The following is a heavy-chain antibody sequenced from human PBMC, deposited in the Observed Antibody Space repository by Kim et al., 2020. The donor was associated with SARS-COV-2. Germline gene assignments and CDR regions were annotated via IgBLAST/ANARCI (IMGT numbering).Heavy chain of an antibody. D-gene: IGHD3-10*01. CDR1: GGSISSSSCC. CDR3: GRHTVVWVGVEVDC. J-gene: IGHJ4*01. CDR2: MNDTGST. Sequence: SETLSLTCTVSGGSISSSSCCWGWLRQPPGKGLEWIAPMNDTGSTYYNPSLERPVTLAEATSKNCFPLKFASVAAADTALYCCGRHTVVWVGVEVDCWG. V-gene: IGHV4-39*01.